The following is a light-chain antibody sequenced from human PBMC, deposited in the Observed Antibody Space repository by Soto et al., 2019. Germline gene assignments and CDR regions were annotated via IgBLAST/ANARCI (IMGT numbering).Light chain of an antibody. CDR3: SSYTSSSTQV. CDR2: EVS. J-gene: IGLJ3*02. Sequence: QSVLTQPASVSGSPGQSITISCTGTSSDVGGYNYVSWYQQHPGKAPKLMIYEVSNRPSGVSNRFSGSKSGNTAFLTISGLQAEDEADYYCSSYTSSSTQVFGGGTKLTVL. CDR1: SSDVGGYNY. V-gene: IGLV2-14*01.